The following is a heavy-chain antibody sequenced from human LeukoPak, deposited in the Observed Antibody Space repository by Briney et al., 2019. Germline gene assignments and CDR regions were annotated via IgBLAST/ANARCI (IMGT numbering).Heavy chain of an antibody. Sequence: GRSLRLSCAASGFTFSSYGMHWVRQAPGKGLEWVAVIWYDGSNKYYADSVKGRFTISRDNSKNTLYLQMNSLRAEDTAVYYCAKFTPRWGFDYWGQGTLVTVSS. J-gene: IGHJ4*02. CDR3: AKFTPRWGFDY. CDR1: GFTFSSYG. CDR2: IWYDGSNK. D-gene: IGHD2-15*01. V-gene: IGHV3-33*06.